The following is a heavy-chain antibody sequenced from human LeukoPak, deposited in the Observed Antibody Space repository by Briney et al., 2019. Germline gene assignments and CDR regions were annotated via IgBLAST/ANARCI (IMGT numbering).Heavy chain of an antibody. CDR3: ARSTPNASYRLY. V-gene: IGHV3-48*03. Sequence: PGGSLRLSWAASGFTFSSYEMNWVRQAPGKGLEWVSYRFTISRDNAKNSLYLQMNSLRAEDTAVYYCARSTPNASYRLYWGQGTLVTVSS. J-gene: IGHJ4*02. CDR1: GFTFSSYE. D-gene: IGHD1-1*01.